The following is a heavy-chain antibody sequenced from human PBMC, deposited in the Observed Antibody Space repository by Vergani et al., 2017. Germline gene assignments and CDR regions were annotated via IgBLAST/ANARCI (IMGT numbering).Heavy chain of an antibody. CDR2: IIPIFGTA. Sequence: QVQLVQSGAEVKKPGSSVKVSCKASGGTFSSYAISWVRQAPGQGLEWMGRIIPIFGTANYAQKFQGRVTITADESTSTAYMELSSLRSEDKAVYYCARVGPDYGGNPHFDYWGQGTLVTVSS. CDR1: GGTFSSYA. D-gene: IGHD4-23*01. J-gene: IGHJ4*02. V-gene: IGHV1-69*15. CDR3: ARVGPDYGGNPHFDY.